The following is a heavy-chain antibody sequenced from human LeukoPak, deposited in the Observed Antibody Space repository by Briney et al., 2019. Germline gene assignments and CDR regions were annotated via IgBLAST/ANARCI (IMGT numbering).Heavy chain of an antibody. D-gene: IGHD3-22*01. CDR3: ATYFDSSYGY. Sequence: PRGSLRLSCAASGFTFSDYAMHWVRQAPGKGLEYVSAISTDGRGTYYANSVKGRFTISRDNSKNTLYLQMASLRVEDMAVYYCATYFDSSYGYWGQGTLVTVSS. V-gene: IGHV3-64*01. CDR2: ISTDGRGT. CDR1: GFTFSDYA. J-gene: IGHJ4*02.